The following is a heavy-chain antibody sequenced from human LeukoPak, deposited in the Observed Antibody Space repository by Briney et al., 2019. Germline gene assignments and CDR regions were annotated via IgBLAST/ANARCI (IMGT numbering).Heavy chain of an antibody. V-gene: IGHV4-34*01. Sequence: PSETLSLTCAVYGGSFSGFYWSWIRQPPGKGLEWIGEINHSGSSNYNPSLESRVTISVDTSKNQFSLKLSSVTAADTAVYYCARTSNWFDPWGQGTLVTVSS. J-gene: IGHJ5*02. CDR2: INHSGSS. CDR3: ARTSNWFDP. CDR1: GGSFSGFY.